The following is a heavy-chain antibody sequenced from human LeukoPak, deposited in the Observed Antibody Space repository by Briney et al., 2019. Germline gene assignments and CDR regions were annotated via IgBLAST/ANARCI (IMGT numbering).Heavy chain of an antibody. V-gene: IGHV3-30*04. CDR2: ISYDGSNK. CDR1: GFTFSSYA. D-gene: IGHD6-19*01. CDR3: AKSIPTIAVAVSTRQ. Sequence: GGSLRLSCAASGFTFSSYAMHWVRQAPGKGLEWVAVISYDGSNKYYADSVKGRFTISRDNSKNTLYLQMNSLRAEDTAVYYCAKSIPTIAVAVSTRQWGQGTLVTVSS. J-gene: IGHJ4*02.